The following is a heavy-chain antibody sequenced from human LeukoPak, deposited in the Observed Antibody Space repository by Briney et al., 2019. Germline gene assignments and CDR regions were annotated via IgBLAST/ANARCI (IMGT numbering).Heavy chain of an antibody. CDR1: GFTFSDYY. Sequence: PGGSLRLSCAASGFTFSDYYMSWIRQAPGKGLEWVSYISSGSYYTKYADSVKGRVTTSRDNSNNTLYPQMNSLRAEDTAVYYCARGIPQTGVMLDYWGQGTLVTVPS. V-gene: IGHV3-11*06. CDR2: ISSGSYYT. D-gene: IGHD2-21*01. CDR3: ARGIPQTGVMLDY. J-gene: IGHJ4*02.